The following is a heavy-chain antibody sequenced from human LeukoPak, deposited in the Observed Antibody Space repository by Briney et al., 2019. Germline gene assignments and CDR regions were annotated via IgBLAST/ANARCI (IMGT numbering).Heavy chain of an antibody. CDR3: ARDFGGPHLRAFDY. CDR1: GYTFAGYD. V-gene: IGHV1-8*01. Sequence: ASVKFSCKASGYTFAGYDINWVRQATGQGLEWMGWMNPNSGYTGYAQKFQGRVTMTRTTSISTAYMELSSLRSEDTAVYYCARDFGGPHLRAFDYWGQGTLVTVSS. CDR2: MNPNSGYT. D-gene: IGHD2-21*01. J-gene: IGHJ4*02.